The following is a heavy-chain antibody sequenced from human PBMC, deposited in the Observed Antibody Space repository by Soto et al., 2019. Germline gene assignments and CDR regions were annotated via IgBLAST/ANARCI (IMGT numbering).Heavy chain of an antibody. J-gene: IGHJ6*02. V-gene: IGHV1-69*13. CDR3: ARETPSAAAAYYYYGLDV. Sequence: ASVKVSCKVSGGTFSSYFINWVRQAPGQGLEWVGGIIPVFGTGSYAEKFQGRVTITADESTSTAYMELSRLRSDDTAVYYCARETPSAAAAYYYYGLDVWGQGTTVTVSS. D-gene: IGHD6-13*01. CDR1: GGTFSSYF. CDR2: IIPVFGTG.